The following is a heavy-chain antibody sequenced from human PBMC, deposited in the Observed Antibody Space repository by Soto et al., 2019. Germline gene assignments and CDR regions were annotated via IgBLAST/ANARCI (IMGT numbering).Heavy chain of an antibody. J-gene: IGHJ5*02. D-gene: IGHD3-3*01. V-gene: IGHV4-4*02. CDR2: IDHSGYT. CDR1: GDSISSGAW. CDR3: ARVRDWFDP. Sequence: SETLSLTCAVSGDSISSGAWWSWIRQPPGKGLEWIGEIDHSGYTNYNPSLKSRVTISVDTSKNQFSLRLTSVTAADTAVYYCARVRDWFDPWGQGTLVTSPQ.